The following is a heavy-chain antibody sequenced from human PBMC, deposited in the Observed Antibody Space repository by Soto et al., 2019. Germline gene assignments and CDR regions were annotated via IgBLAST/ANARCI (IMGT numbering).Heavy chain of an antibody. CDR2: IYYSGST. D-gene: IGHD3-22*01. CDR3: ARTYYYDSSGHPY. CDR1: GGSISRYY. V-gene: IGHV4-59*01. Sequence: SGTLSLTCTDSGGSISRYYWSWIRQPPGKGLEWIGYIYYSGSTNYNPSLKSRVTISVDTSKNQFSLKLSSVTAADTAVYYCARTYYYDSSGHPYWGQGTLVTVS. J-gene: IGHJ4*02.